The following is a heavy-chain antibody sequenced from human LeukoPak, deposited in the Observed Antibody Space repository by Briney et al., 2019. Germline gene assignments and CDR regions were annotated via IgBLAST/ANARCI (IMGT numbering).Heavy chain of an antibody. CDR2: LFSGGDT. CDR1: RGSISDYGYY. V-gene: IGHV4-39*01. Sequence: PSEALSLTCTVSRGSISDYGYYWGWIRQPPGKGLEWIGSLFSGGDTYYNPSLKSRVTISLDTSKDQYSLILSSVTAADTAVYYCARGRGGYSGYRYFFDYWGQGTLATVSS. CDR3: ARGRGGYSGYRYFFDY. J-gene: IGHJ4*02. D-gene: IGHD5-12*01.